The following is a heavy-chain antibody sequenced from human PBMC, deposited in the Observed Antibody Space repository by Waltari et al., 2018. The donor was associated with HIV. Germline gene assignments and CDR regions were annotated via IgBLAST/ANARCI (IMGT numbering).Heavy chain of an antibody. CDR3: VKEHQYSHSWYSYYGMDV. D-gene: IGHD6-13*01. CDR2: ISGSGGST. V-gene: IGHV3-23*01. CDR1: GFTFSNYG. J-gene: IGHJ6*02. Sequence: EVQVLESGGALVQPGGSLRLSCAASGFTFSNYGMSWVRRAPGKGREWVSTISGSGGSTYYADSVKGRFTVSRDNSKNTLYLQMNSLRAEDTAVYFCVKEHQYSHSWYSYYGMDVWGQGTTVTVSS.